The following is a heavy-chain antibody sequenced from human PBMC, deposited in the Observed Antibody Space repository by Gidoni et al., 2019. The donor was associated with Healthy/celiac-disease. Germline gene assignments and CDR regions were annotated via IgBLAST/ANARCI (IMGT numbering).Heavy chain of an antibody. D-gene: IGHD3-16*01. Sequence: QVQLQESGPGLVKPSETLSLTCTVSGGSISSYYWSWIRQPPGKGLEWIGYIYYSGSTNYNPSLKSRVTISVDTSKNQFSLKLSSVTAADTAVYYCARDGAARDAFDIWGQGTMVTVSS. CDR1: GGSISSYY. V-gene: IGHV4-59*01. CDR2: IYYSGST. J-gene: IGHJ3*02. CDR3: ARDGAARDAFDI.